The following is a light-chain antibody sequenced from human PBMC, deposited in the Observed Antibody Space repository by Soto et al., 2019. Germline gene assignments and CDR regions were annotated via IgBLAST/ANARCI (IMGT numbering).Light chain of an antibody. V-gene: IGLV1-44*01. CDR1: SSNIGSNT. CDR3: ASWDDSLNGWV. CDR2: NNN. Sequence: QSVLTQPPSASETPGQRVTISCSGSSSNIGSNTVSWYQQLPGTAPKLLIYNNNQRPSGVPDRFSGSKSGTSASLAISGLQSEDEAVYYCASWDDSLNGWVFGGGTKLTVL. J-gene: IGLJ3*02.